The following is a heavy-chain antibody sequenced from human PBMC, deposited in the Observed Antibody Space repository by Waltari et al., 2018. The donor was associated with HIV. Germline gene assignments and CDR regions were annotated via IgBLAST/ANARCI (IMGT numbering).Heavy chain of an antibody. CDR3: ARLGSGYPRAYYFDY. CDR2: IIPIFGTA. CDR1: GGTFSSYA. V-gene: IGHV1-69*01. D-gene: IGHD3-22*01. Sequence: QVQLVQSGAEVKKPGSSVKVSCKASGGTFSSYAISWVRQAPGQGLEWMGGIIPIFGTANYAQKFQGRVTITADESTSTAYMELSSLRSEDMAVYYCARLGSGYPRAYYFDYWGQGTLVTVSS. J-gene: IGHJ4*02.